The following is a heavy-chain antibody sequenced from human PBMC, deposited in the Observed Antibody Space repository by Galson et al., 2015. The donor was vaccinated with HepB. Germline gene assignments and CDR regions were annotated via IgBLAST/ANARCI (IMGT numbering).Heavy chain of an antibody. V-gene: IGHV3-48*03. CDR2: IIGNGGTA. D-gene: IGHD3-10*01. Sequence: SLRLSCAASGFTFSSYGMHWVRQAPGKGLEWVSVIIGNGGTAYYADSVKGRFTISRDNAKNSLYLQMNSLRAEDTAVYYCARFEHSGFDLWGRGTLVTVSS. CDR3: ARFEHSGFDL. J-gene: IGHJ2*01. CDR1: GFTFSSYG.